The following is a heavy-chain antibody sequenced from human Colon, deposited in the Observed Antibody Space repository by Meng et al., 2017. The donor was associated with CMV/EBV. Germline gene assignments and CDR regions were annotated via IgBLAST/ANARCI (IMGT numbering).Heavy chain of an antibody. CDR3: APDGGLSVANYFEH. V-gene: IGHV3-30*04. CDR2: ISFDGSHE. J-gene: IGHJ4*02. Sequence: VSGFTFSNYAMHWVRQAPGKGLEWVAFISFDGSHEKFADSVKGRFTISRDNSKNRLYLQMSSLRPEDTAVYYCAPDGGLSVANYFEHWGQGTPVTVSS. CDR1: GFTFSNYA. D-gene: IGHD5-12*01.